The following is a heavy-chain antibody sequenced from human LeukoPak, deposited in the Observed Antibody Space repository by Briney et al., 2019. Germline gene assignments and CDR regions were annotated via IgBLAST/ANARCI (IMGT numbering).Heavy chain of an antibody. CDR3: ASMVRFLEWLFWFDP. Sequence: SETLSLTCAVSGYSISSGYYWGWIRQPPGKGLEWIGSIYYSGSTYYNPSLKSRVTISVDTSKNQFSLKLSSVTAADTAVYYCASMVRFLEWLFWFDPWGQGTLVTVSS. J-gene: IGHJ5*02. CDR1: GYSISSGYY. CDR2: IYYSGST. V-gene: IGHV4-38-2*01. D-gene: IGHD3-3*01.